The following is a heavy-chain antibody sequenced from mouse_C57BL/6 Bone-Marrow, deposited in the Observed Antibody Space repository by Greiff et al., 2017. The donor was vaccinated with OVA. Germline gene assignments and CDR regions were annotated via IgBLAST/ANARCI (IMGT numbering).Heavy chain of an antibody. D-gene: IGHD2-3*01. CDR2: IDPENGDT. J-gene: IGHJ2*01. CDR3: TPIYDGYYLDY. Sequence: VQLQQSGAELVRPGASVKLSCTASGFNIKDDYMHWVKQRPEQGLEWIGWIDPENGDTEYASKFQGKATITADTSSNTAYLQLSSLTSEDTAVYYCTPIYDGYYLDYWGQGTTLTVSS. V-gene: IGHV14-4*01. CDR1: GFNIKDDY.